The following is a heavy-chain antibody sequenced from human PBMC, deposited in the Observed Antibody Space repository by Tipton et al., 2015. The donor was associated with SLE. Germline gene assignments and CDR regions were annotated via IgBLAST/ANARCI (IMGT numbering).Heavy chain of an antibody. CDR1: GGSFSSYY. V-gene: IGHV4-39*07. CDR3: ARDQETMVRGVIGGMDV. J-gene: IGHJ6*02. CDR2: IYYSGSP. D-gene: IGHD3-10*01. Sequence: LRLSCAVYGGSFSSYYWGWIRQPPGKGLEWIGSIYYSGSPYYNPSLKSRVTISVDTSKNQFSLKLSSVTAADTAVYYCARDQETMVRGVIGGMDVWGQGPTLTLS.